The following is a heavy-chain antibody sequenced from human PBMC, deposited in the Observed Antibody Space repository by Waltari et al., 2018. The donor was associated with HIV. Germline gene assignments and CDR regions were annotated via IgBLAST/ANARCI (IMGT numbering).Heavy chain of an antibody. CDR2: INPSGGST. Sequence: QVQLVQSGAEVKKPGASVKVSCKASGYTFTSYYMHWVRQAPGQGLEWMGIINPSGGSTSYAQKFQGRVTMTRDTSTSTVYMELSSLRSEDTAVYYCARDPLRDIVVVPAAIHGMDVWGQGTTVTVSS. V-gene: IGHV1-46*01. J-gene: IGHJ6*02. CDR1: GYTFTSYY. CDR3: ARDPLRDIVVVPAAIHGMDV. D-gene: IGHD2-2*02.